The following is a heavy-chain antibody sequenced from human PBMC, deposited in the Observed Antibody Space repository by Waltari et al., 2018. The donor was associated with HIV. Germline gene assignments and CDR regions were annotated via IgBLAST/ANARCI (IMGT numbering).Heavy chain of an antibody. CDR3: AREGPLGYYFDY. D-gene: IGHD3-3*02. J-gene: IGHJ4*02. V-gene: IGHV4-38-2*02. CDR1: GYSISSGYY. Sequence: QVQLQESGPGLVKPSETLSLTCTVSGYSISSGYYWGWIRQPPGKGLEWIGSIYHSGSTYYNPSLKSRVTISVDTSKNQFSLKLSSVTAADTAVYYCAREGPLGYYFDYWGQGTLVTVSS. CDR2: IYHSGST.